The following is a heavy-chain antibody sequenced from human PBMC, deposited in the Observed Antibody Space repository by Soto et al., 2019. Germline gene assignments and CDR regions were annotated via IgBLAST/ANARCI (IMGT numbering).Heavy chain of an antibody. J-gene: IGHJ5*02. CDR3: ARGRVEGFWSGYRNWFDP. CDR2: INHSGST. Sequence: SETLSLTCAVYGGSFSGYYWSWIRQPPGKGLEWIGEINHSGSTNYNPSLKSRVTISVDMSKNQFSLKLSSVTAADTAVYYCARGRVEGFWSGYRNWFDPWGQGTLVTVSS. V-gene: IGHV4-34*01. CDR1: GGSFSGYY. D-gene: IGHD3-3*01.